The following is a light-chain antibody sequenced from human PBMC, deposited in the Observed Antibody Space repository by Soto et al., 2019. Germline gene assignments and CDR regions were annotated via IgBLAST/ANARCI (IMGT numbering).Light chain of an antibody. Sequence: DIQMTQSPSSLSASVVYRVTITCRASQSISSYLNWYQQKPGKAPKLLIYAASSLQSGVPSRFSGSGSGTDFTLTISSLQPEDFATYYCQQSYSTPQTFGQGTKVDIK. CDR3: QQSYSTPQT. CDR1: QSISSY. V-gene: IGKV1-39*01. J-gene: IGKJ1*01. CDR2: AAS.